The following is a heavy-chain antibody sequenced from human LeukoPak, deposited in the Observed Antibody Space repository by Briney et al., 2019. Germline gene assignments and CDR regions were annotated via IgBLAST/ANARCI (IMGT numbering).Heavy chain of an antibody. Sequence: GGSLRLSCAASGFTFSSYAMSWVRQAPGKGLEWVSAISGSGGSTYYADSVKGRFTISRDNSKNTLYLQMNSLRAEDTAVYYCAKGRSSGWYGDYNDYWGQGTLVTVSS. J-gene: IGHJ4*02. CDR2: ISGSGGST. CDR1: GFTFSSYA. CDR3: AKGRSSGWYGDYNDY. V-gene: IGHV3-23*01. D-gene: IGHD6-19*01.